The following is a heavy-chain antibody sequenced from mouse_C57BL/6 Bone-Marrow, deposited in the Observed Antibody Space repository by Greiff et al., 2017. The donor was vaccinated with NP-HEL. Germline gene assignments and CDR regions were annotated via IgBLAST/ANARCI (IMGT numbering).Heavy chain of an antibody. Sequence: QVQLQQPGAELVKPGASVKLSCKASGYTFTSYWMQWVKQRPGQGLEWIGEIDPSDSYTNYNQKFKGKATLTVDTSSSTAYMQLSSLTSEDSAVYYCARNLLRCAMDYWGQGTSVTVSS. V-gene: IGHV1-50*01. D-gene: IGHD2-13*01. CDR1: GYTFTSYW. J-gene: IGHJ4*01. CDR3: ARNLLRCAMDY. CDR2: IDPSDSYT.